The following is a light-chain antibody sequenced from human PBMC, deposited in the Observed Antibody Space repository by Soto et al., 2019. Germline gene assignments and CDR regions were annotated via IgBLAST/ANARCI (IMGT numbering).Light chain of an antibody. CDR1: QSVSSSF. CDR3: PQYCSSPRK. J-gene: IGKJ1*01. Sequence: EIVLTQSPGTLSLSPGERATLSCRASQSVSSSFLAWYQQKPGQAPRLLIYGASSRATGIPDRFSGSGSATDFTLTTSRLEPADFAVYYDPQYCSSPRKFSKETKVEIK. V-gene: IGKV3-20*01. CDR2: GAS.